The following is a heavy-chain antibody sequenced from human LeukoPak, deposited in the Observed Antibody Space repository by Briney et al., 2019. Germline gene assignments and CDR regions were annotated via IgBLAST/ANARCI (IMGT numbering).Heavy chain of an antibody. J-gene: IGHJ5*02. D-gene: IGHD3-22*01. Sequence: SETLSLTCTVSGGSISSSSYYWGWIRQPPGKGLEWIGSIYYSGSTYYNPSLKSRVTISVDTSKNQFSLKLSSVTAADTAVYYCARQAGWDYCDSSGYRYWFDPWGQGTLVTVSS. V-gene: IGHV4-39*01. CDR2: IYYSGST. CDR1: GGSISSSSYY. CDR3: ARQAGWDYCDSSGYRYWFDP.